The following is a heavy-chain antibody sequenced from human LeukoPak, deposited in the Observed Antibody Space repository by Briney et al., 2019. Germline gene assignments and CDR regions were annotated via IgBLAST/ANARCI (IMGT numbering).Heavy chain of an antibody. V-gene: IGHV4-59*01. J-gene: IGHJ4*02. Sequence: SETLSLTCAVSGGSISSYYWSWIRQPPGKGLEWIWYIYYSGGTSYNPSLRSRVTISVDTPKNQFSLKLSSVTDADTAVYYCATGGVRYCSTTSCLGYWGQGTLVTVSS. CDR1: GGSISSYY. D-gene: IGHD2-2*01. CDR3: ATGGVRYCSTTSCLGY. CDR2: IYYSGGT.